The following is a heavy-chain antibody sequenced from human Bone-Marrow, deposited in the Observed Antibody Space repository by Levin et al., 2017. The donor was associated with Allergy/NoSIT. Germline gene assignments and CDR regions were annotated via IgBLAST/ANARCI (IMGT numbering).Heavy chain of an antibody. Sequence: GESLKISCKGSGYSFTSYWIGWVRQMPGKGLEWMGIIYPGDSDTRYSPSFQGQVTISADKSISTAYLQWSSLKASDTAMYYCARHVWGSGEYYYYYYGMDVWGQGTTVTVSS. CDR2: IYPGDSDT. V-gene: IGHV5-51*01. CDR3: ARHVWGSGEYYYYYYGMDV. J-gene: IGHJ6*02. CDR1: GYSFTSYW. D-gene: IGHD3-16*01.